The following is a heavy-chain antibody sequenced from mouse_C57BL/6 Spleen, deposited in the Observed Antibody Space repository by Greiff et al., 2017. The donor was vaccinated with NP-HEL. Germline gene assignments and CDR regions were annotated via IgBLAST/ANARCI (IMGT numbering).Heavy chain of an antibody. J-gene: IGHJ4*01. CDR2: INPNNGGT. V-gene: IGHV1-22*01. D-gene: IGHD4-1*01. Sequence: EVQLQQSGPELVKPGASVKMSCKASGYTFTDYNMHWVKQSHGKSLEWIGYINPNNGGTSYNQKFKGKATLTVNKSSSTAYMELRSLTSEDSAVYYCARLGDWDFYYAMDYWGQGTSVTVSS. CDR1: GYTFTDYN. CDR3: ARLGDWDFYYAMDY.